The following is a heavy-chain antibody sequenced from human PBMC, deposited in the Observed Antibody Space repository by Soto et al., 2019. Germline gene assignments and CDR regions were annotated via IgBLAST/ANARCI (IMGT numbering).Heavy chain of an antibody. V-gene: IGHV4-39*01. J-gene: IGHJ4*02. Sequence: SETLSLTCTVSGGSISSSSYYWGWIRQPPGKGLEWIGYIYYSGSTNYNPSLKSRVTISVDTSNNQFSLKVSSVTAADTAVYYCARHSNRNYGLYYFDFWGLGALVTVSS. D-gene: IGHD4-4*01. CDR3: ARHSNRNYGLYYFDF. CDR1: GGSISSSSYY. CDR2: IYYSGST.